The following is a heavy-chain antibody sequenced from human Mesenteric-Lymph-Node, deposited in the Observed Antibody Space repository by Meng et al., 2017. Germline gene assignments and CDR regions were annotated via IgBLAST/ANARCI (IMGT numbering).Heavy chain of an antibody. CDR2: INQDGSST. D-gene: IGHD3-10*01. Sequence: GESLKISCAASGFTFNSLWMSWVRQAPGKGLEWVANINQDGSSTYYVDSVKGRFTISRDNAKNSLYLQMNSLRVEDTAVYYCASAETVRGAAVEYWGQGTRVTVYS. V-gene: IGHV3-7*01. J-gene: IGHJ4*02. CDR1: GFTFNSLW. CDR3: ASAETVRGAAVEY.